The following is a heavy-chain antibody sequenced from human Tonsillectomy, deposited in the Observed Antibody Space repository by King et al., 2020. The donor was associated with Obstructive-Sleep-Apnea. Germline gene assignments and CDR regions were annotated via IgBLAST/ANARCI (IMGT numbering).Heavy chain of an antibody. CDR1: GDSISSGYY. CDR3: ATGQWLTYFNS. D-gene: IGHD6-19*01. CDR2: IYHSGST. J-gene: IGHJ4*02. V-gene: IGHV4-38-2*02. Sequence: QLQESGPGLVEPSETLSLTCTVSGDSISSGYYWGWIRQFPGKGLEWIATIYHSGSTYYNPSLKSRVTISIDTSKNQFSLKMTSVTAADRAVYYCATGQWLTYFNSWGQGTLVTVSS.